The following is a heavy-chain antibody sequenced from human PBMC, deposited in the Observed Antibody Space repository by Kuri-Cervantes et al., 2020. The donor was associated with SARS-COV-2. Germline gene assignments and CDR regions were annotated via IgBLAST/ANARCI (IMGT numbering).Heavy chain of an antibody. Sequence: GSLRLSCTVSGGSISSSSYYWGWIRQPPGKGLEWIGSIYYSGSTYYNPSLKSRVTISVDTSKNQFSLKLGSVTAADTAVYYCARTSYGSALYWGQGTLVTVSS. CDR2: IYYSGST. J-gene: IGHJ4*02. V-gene: IGHV4-39*07. CDR3: ARTSYGSALY. D-gene: IGHD3-10*01. CDR1: GGSISSSSYY.